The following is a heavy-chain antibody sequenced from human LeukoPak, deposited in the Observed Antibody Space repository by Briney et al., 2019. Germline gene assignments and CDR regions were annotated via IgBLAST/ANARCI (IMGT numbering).Heavy chain of an antibody. J-gene: IGHJ4*02. CDR3: TTVSVVVAALDY. CDR1: GFTFSNAW. D-gene: IGHD2-15*01. V-gene: IGHV3-15*01. CDR2: IKSKTDGGTT. Sequence: GGSLRLSCAASGFTFSNAWMSWVRQAPGKGLEWVGRIKSKTDGGTTDYAAPVKGRFTISRDDSKNTLYLQVNSLKTEDTAVYYCTTVSVVVAALDYWGQGTLVTVSS.